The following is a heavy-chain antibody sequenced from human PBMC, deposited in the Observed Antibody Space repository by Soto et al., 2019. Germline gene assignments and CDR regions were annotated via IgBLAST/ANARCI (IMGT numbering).Heavy chain of an antibody. J-gene: IGHJ5*02. Sequence: SETLSLTCTVSCGSISSDYWSWIRQPPGKGLEWIGYIYYSGSTNYNPSLKSRVTISVDTSKNQFSLKLSSVTAADTAVYYCARDRGSSGTNWFDPWGQGALVTVSS. CDR1: CGSISSDY. V-gene: IGHV4-59*01. CDR3: ARDRGSSGTNWFDP. CDR2: IYYSGST. D-gene: IGHD6-13*01.